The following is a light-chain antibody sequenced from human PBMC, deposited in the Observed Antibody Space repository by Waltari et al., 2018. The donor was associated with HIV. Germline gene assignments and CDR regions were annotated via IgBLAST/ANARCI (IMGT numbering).Light chain of an antibody. CDR2: GAS. J-gene: IGKJ4*01. CDR3: QQYGSSPFT. V-gene: IGKV3-20*01. Sequence: EIVVTQSPGTLSLSPGERATLSCRASQSVRSSNLAWYQQKPDQAPSLVVYGASSRATGIPDRFRGSGSGTDFSLTINRLEPEDFGVYYCQQYGSSPFTFGGGTKVEIK. CDR1: QSVRSSN.